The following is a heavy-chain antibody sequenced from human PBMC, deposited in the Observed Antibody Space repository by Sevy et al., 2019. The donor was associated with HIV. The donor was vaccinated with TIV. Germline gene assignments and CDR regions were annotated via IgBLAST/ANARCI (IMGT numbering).Heavy chain of an antibody. V-gene: IGHV3-11*06. D-gene: IGHD4-17*01. CDR1: GITFSDYY. CDR3: ARDRATVTTLDYFDY. Sequence: GSLRLSCAAPGITFSDYYISWIRQAPGKGLEWVSYICNNSSYTNYADPGKGRFTISRENAKNSLYLQMNGLRAEDTAVYYCARDRATVTTLDYFDYWGQGTLVTVSS. CDR2: ICNNSSYT. J-gene: IGHJ4*02.